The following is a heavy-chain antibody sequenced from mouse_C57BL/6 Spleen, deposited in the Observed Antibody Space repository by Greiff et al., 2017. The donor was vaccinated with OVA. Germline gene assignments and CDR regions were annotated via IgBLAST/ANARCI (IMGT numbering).Heavy chain of an antibody. CDR3: ARSPYYYGRSDV. CDR1: GYTFTSYW. J-gene: IGHJ1*03. V-gene: IGHV1-52*01. CDR2: IDPSDSDT. Sequence: QVQLQQPGAELVRPGSSVKLSCKASGYTFTSYWMHWVKQRPIQGLEWIGNIDPSDSDTHSNQKFKDKATLTVDTSSSTAYMQLSSLTSEDSAVYYCARSPYYYGRSDVWGTGTTVTVSS. D-gene: IGHD1-1*01.